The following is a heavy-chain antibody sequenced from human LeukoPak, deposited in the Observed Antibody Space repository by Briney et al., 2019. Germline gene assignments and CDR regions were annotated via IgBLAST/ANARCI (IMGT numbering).Heavy chain of an antibody. CDR3: ARMEYSSGWGIDY. J-gene: IGHJ4*02. Sequence: PGGSLRLSCAASGFTFSSYGMHWVRQAPGKGLEWVAAISYDGSNKYYADSVKGRFTISRDNSKNTLYLQMNSLRAEDTAVYYCARMEYSSGWGIDYWGQGTLVTVSS. D-gene: IGHD6-19*01. CDR2: ISYDGSNK. V-gene: IGHV3-30*03. CDR1: GFTFSSYG.